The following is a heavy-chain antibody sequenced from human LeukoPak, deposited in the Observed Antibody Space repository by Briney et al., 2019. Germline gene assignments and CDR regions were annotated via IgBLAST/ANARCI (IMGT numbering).Heavy chain of an antibody. CDR1: GDSVSSNSAA. J-gene: IGHJ3*02. V-gene: IGHV6-1*01. CDR3: ARSYGGHSVCDAFDI. D-gene: IGHD4-23*01. CDR2: TFHRSKWYN. Sequence: SQTLSLTCAISGDSVSSNSAAWNWVRQSPSRGLEWLGRTFHRSKWYNDYAVFVKSRITINPDTSKNQFSLKLTSVTAADTAVYYCARSYGGHSVCDAFDIWGQGTMVTVSS.